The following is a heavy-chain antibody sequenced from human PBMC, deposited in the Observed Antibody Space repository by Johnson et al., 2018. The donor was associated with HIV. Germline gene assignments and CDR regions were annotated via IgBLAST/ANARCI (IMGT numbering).Heavy chain of an antibody. Sequence: QVQLVESGGGLVKPGGSLRLSCAASGFSFSDYYMSWIRQAPGKGLEWVSYISSSGSTIYYADFVKGRFTISRDNAKKSLYLQMNSLGAEDTAVYYCARALLIAARLGAFDIWGQGTMVTVSS. J-gene: IGHJ3*02. CDR1: GFSFSDYY. CDR2: ISSSGSTI. V-gene: IGHV3-11*01. D-gene: IGHD6-6*01. CDR3: ARALLIAARLGAFDI.